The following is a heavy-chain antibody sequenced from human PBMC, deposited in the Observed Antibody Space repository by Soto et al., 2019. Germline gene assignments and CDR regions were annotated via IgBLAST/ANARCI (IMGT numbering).Heavy chain of an antibody. Sequence: QGLEWMGIINPSGGSTSYAQKFQGRVTMTRDTSTSTVYMELSSLRSEDTAVYYCARDFLFQAEDGIRDTVPVSAFLLNRPSDL. J-gene: IGHJ2*01. D-gene: IGHD2-15*01. CDR3: ARDFLFQAEDGIRDTVPVSAFLLNRPSDL. CDR2: INPSGGST. V-gene: IGHV1-46*01.